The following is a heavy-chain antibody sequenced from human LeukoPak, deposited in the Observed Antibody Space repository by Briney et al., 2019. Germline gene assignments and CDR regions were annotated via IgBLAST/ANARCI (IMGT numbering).Heavy chain of an antibody. Sequence: GGSLRLSCAASGFTFSSYAMSGVRQAPGKGLEWVSAISGSGGSTYYADSVKGRFTISRDNSKNTLYLQMNSLRAEDTAVYYCAKDSRAVGTWDYWGQGTLVTVSS. CDR2: ISGSGGST. J-gene: IGHJ4*02. V-gene: IGHV3-23*01. D-gene: IGHD1-14*01. CDR1: GFTFSSYA. CDR3: AKDSRAVGTWDY.